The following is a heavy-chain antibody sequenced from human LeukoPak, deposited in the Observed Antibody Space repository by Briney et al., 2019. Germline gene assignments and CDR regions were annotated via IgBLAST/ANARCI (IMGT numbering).Heavy chain of an antibody. CDR3: ARQTFDYGDYGYFDY. J-gene: IGHJ4*02. CDR1: GGSMTNHY. D-gene: IGHD4-17*01. CDR2: IHYSGDT. V-gene: IGHV4-59*08. Sequence: SEALSLTCTVSGGSMTNHYWSWIRQPPGKGLEWIAYIHYSGDTSYNPSLTSRASISVDTSKNQLSLKLTSVTAADTAVYYCARQTFDYGDYGYFDYWGQGTLVTVSS.